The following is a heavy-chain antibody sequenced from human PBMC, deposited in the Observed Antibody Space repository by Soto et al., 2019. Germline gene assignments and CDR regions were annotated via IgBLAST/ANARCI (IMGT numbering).Heavy chain of an antibody. CDR3: AFAGSGSYSNVPDAFDI. V-gene: IGHV3-21*01. D-gene: IGHD3-10*01. J-gene: IGHJ3*02. Sequence: GGSLRLSCAASGFTFSSYSMNWVRQAPGKGLEWVSSISSSSSYIYYADSVKGRFTIPRDNAKNSLYLQMNSLRAEDTAVYYCAFAGSGSYSNVPDAFDIWGQGTMVTVSS. CDR2: ISSSSSYI. CDR1: GFTFSSYS.